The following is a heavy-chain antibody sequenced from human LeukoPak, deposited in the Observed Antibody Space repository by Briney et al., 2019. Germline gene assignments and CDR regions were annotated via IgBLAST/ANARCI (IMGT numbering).Heavy chain of an antibody. CDR3: ARDRVSLATTSLDT. V-gene: IGHV3-7*01. Sequence: PGGSLRLSCAASGFTFSSYWMSWVRQAPGKGLEWVANIKQDGSEKYYVDSVKGRFTISRDNAKNSLYLQMNSLRAEDTAVYYCARDRVSLATTSLDTWGQGTLVTVSS. CDR1: GFTFSSYW. J-gene: IGHJ5*02. CDR2: IKQDGSEK. D-gene: IGHD1-1*01.